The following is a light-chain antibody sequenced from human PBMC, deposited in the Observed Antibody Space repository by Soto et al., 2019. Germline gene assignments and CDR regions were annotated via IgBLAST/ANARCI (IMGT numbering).Light chain of an antibody. CDR2: GAS. Sequence: EIVLTQSPGTLSLSPGERATLSCSASESVTSDCLAWYRQRPGQAPRLLIYGASTRATGTPDRISGSGSGTDFTLTISRLEPEDFAVYFCQQCGSSRRTFGQGTRLEIK. CDR3: QQCGSSRRT. V-gene: IGKV3-20*01. CDR1: ESVTSDC. J-gene: IGKJ1*01.